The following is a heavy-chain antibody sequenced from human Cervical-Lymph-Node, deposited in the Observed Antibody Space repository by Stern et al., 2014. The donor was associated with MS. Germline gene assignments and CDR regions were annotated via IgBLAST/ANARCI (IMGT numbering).Heavy chain of an antibody. CDR2: IYHSGTT. CDR3: VRVNSGYNWFDY. V-gene: IGHV4-4*02. D-gene: IGHD5-12*01. CDR1: GGSISNTNW. Sequence: QLQLQESGPGLVKPSGTLSLTCAVSGGSISNTNWWGWVRQTPGMGLEWIGEIYHSGTTNFSPSLKSRVTMSVEKSKNKFSLELKSVTAADTAVYYCVRVNSGYNWFDYWGLGTLDTVSS. J-gene: IGHJ4*02.